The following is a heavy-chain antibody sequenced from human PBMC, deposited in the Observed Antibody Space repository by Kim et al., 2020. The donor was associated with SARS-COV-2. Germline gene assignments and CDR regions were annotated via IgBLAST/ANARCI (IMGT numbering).Heavy chain of an antibody. CDR2: INHSGST. CDR3: ARMAGIVVVPAAIFEPRFDY. Sequence: SETLSLTCAVYGGSFSGYYWSWIRQPPGKGLEWIGEINHSGSTNYNPSLKSRVTISVDTSKNQFSLKLSSVTAADTAVYYCARMAGIVVVPAAIFEPRFDYWGQGTLVTVSS. V-gene: IGHV4-34*01. CDR1: GGSFSGYY. J-gene: IGHJ4*02. D-gene: IGHD2-2*02.